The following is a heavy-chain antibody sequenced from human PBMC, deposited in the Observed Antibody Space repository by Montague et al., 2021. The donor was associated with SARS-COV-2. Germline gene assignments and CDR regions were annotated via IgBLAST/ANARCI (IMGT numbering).Heavy chain of an antibody. D-gene: IGHD2-21*01. Sequence: SETLSLTCTVSDGSINNYYWSWIRQPPGKGLEWIGYIYYSGSTNYNPALKSRVTISVDTSKNQFSLKLSSLTAADTAVYHCAGRGGHSADYYYYGMDFWGQGTTVTVSS. CDR3: AGRGGHSADYYYYGMDF. V-gene: IGHV4-59*01. J-gene: IGHJ6*02. CDR1: DGSINNYY. CDR2: IYYSGST.